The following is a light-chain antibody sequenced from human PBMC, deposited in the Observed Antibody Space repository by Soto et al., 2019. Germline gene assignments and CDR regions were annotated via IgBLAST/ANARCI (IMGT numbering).Light chain of an antibody. Sequence: QSVLTQAPSASGTPGQRVTISCSGSSSNIGSNYVYWYQQLPGTVPQLLIYRNSERPSGVPDRFSGSKSGTSASLAISGLRSEDEADYYCAAWDDILSGVVFGGGTQLTVL. CDR3: AAWDDILSGVV. CDR1: SSNIGSNY. J-gene: IGLJ2*01. CDR2: RNS. V-gene: IGLV1-47*01.